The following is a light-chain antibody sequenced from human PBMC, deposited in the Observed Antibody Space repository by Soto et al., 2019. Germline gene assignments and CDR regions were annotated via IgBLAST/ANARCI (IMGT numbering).Light chain of an antibody. CDR2: EVS. Sequence: QSLLTQPSSVSGSPGQSITISCTGTSSDVGSYNLVSWYQQHPGKAPKLMIYEVSKRPSGVSNRFSGSKSGNTASLTISGLQAEDEADYYCCSYAGSSTFGNYVFGTGTKVT. J-gene: IGLJ1*01. V-gene: IGLV2-23*02. CDR1: SSDVGSYNL. CDR3: CSYAGSSTFGNYV.